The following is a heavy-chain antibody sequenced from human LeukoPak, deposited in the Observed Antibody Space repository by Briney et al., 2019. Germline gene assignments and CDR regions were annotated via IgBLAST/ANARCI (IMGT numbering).Heavy chain of an antibody. CDR1: GGSISSSNW. CDR3: TYYYDSSGYPYYYGMDV. D-gene: IGHD3-22*01. J-gene: IGHJ6*02. CDR2: IYHSGST. Sequence: PSGTLSLTCAVSGGSISSSNWWSWVRQPPGKGMEWIGEIYHSGSTYYNPSLKSRVTISVDKSKNQFSLKLSSVTAADTAVYYCTYYYDSSGYPYYYGMDVWGQGTTVTVSS. V-gene: IGHV4-4*02.